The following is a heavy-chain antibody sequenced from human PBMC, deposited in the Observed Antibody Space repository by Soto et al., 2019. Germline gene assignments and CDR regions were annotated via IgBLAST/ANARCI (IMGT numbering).Heavy chain of an antibody. CDR1: GYTFTSYY. Sequence: GASVKVSCKASGYTFTSYYMLWVRQAPGQGLEWMGGIIPIFGTANYAQKFQGRVTITADESTSTAYMELSSLRSEDTAVYYCAEAPAASEAYYYGMDVWGQGTTVTVSS. CDR3: AEAPAASEAYYYGMDV. CDR2: IIPIFGTA. J-gene: IGHJ6*02. D-gene: IGHD2-2*01. V-gene: IGHV1-69*13.